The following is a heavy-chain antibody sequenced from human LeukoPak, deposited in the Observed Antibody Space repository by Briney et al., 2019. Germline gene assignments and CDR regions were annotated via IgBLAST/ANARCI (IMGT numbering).Heavy chain of an antibody. Sequence: PSETLSLTCAVSGGSISSGGYSWSWIRQPPGKGLEWIGYIYHSGSTYYNPSLKSRVTISVDRSKNQFSLKLSSVTAADTAVYYCARALYYDSSGYLIDAFGIWGQGTMVTVSS. V-gene: IGHV4-30-2*01. J-gene: IGHJ3*02. CDR3: ARALYYDSSGYLIDAFGI. CDR2: IYHSGST. CDR1: GGSISSGGYS. D-gene: IGHD3-22*01.